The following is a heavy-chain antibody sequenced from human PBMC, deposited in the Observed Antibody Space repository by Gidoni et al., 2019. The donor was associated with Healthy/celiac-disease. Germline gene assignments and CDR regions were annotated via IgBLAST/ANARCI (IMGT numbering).Heavy chain of an antibody. CDR3: ARQGQDCSGGSCYYGFDY. CDR2: IYPGDSDT. D-gene: IGHD2-15*01. V-gene: IGHV5-51*01. CDR1: GYSFTSYW. J-gene: IGHJ4*02. Sequence: EVQLVQSGAEVKKPGESLKISCKGSGYSFTSYWIGWVRQMPGKGLEWMGIIYPGDSDTRYSPSFQGQVTISADKSISTAYLQWSSLKASDTAMYYCARQGQDCSGGSCYYGFDYWGQGTLVTVSS.